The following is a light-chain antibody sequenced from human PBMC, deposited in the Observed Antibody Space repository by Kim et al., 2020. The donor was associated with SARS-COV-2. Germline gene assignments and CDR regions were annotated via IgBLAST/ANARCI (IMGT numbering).Light chain of an antibody. V-gene: IGLV2-8*01. CDR2: VVS. CDR1: RSDVGGYNY. CDR3: SSHAGSKWVV. Sequence: QSALTQPPSASGTPGQSVTIYCTGTRSDVGGYNYVSWYQQHSGKAPQLMIYVVSNQPSGVPDRFSGSKSANTASLTVSGLQAEDEADYYCSSHAGSKWVVFGGGAQL. J-gene: IGLJ2*01.